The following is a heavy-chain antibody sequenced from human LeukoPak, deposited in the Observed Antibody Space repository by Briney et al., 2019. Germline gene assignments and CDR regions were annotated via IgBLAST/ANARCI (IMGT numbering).Heavy chain of an antibody. CDR1: GYTFTSYD. Sequence: ASVKVSCKVSGYTFTSYDINWVRQATGQGLEWMGWMNPNSGNTGYAQKFQGRVTMTRNTSISTAYMELSSLRSEDTAVYYCARADYRSFGELLRYYYYYGMDVWGQGTTVTVSS. CDR3: ARADYRSFGELLRYYYYYGMDV. D-gene: IGHD3-10*01. V-gene: IGHV1-8*01. CDR2: MNPNSGNT. J-gene: IGHJ6*02.